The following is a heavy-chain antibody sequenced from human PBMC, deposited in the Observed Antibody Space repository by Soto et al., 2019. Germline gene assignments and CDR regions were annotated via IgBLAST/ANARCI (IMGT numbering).Heavy chain of an antibody. J-gene: IGHJ4*02. D-gene: IGHD1-26*01. CDR2: INPFDGSR. CDR1: GYMFNSYY. CDR3: ARDHVVRGSYYDY. Sequence: GASVTLSCEASGYMFNSYYIHWVRQAPGQGLEWMGWINPFDGSRMFAQSFQGRVTMTRDTSTSTVYMELRSLRSDDTAMYYCARDHVVRGSYYDYWGQGTLVTVSS. V-gene: IGHV1-46*02.